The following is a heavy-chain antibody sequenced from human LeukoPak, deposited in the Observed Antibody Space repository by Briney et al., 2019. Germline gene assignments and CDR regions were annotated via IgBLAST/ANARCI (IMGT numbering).Heavy chain of an antibody. CDR2: IYYSGST. D-gene: IGHD1-7*01. CDR1: GFTFSTYGVY. Sequence: GSLRLSCAASGFTFSTYGVYWVRQAPGKGLEWIGSIYYSGSTYYNPSLKSRVTISVDTSKNQFSLKLSSVTAADTAVYYCARHGTTDAFDIWGQGTMVIVSS. J-gene: IGHJ3*02. V-gene: IGHV4-39*01. CDR3: ARHGTTDAFDI.